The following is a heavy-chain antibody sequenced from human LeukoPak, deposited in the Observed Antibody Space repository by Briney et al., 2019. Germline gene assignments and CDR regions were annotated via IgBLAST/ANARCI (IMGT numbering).Heavy chain of an antibody. CDR2: INSDGSST. J-gene: IGHJ3*02. CDR3: ARGGGRPVFVYCSSTSCYGSGAFDI. CDR1: GFTFSSYW. Sequence: GGSLRLSCAASGFTFSSYWMHWVRQAPGKGLVWVSRINSDGSSTSYADSVKGRFTISRDNAKNTLYLQMNSLRAEDTAVYYCARGGGRPVFVYCSSTSCYGSGAFDIWGQGTMVTVSS. D-gene: IGHD2-2*01. V-gene: IGHV3-74*01.